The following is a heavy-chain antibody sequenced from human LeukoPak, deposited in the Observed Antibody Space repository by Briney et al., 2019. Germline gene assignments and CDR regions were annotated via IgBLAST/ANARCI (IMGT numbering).Heavy chain of an antibody. V-gene: IGHV4-34*01. CDR1: GGSFSGYY. CDR3: ARVALITIHENDAFDI. CDR2: INHSGST. J-gene: IGHJ4*02. Sequence: ASETLSLTCAVYGGSFSGYYWSWIRQPPGKGLEWIGEINHSGSTNYNPSLKSRVTISVDTSKNQFSLILTSVTAADTAVYYCARVALITIHENDAFDIWGQGTLVTVSS. D-gene: IGHD3-3*01.